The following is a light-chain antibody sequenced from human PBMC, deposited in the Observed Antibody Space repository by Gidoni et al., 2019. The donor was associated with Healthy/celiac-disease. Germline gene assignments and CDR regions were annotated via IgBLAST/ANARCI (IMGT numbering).Light chain of an antibody. Sequence: EIVLTQSPATLSLSPGERATLSCRASQSVRSYLAWSQQKPCQAPRLLIYDASNRATGIPARFSGSGSGTDFTLTISSLEPEDFAVYYCQQRSNWPRLTFGGGTKVEIK. CDR3: QQRSNWPRLT. V-gene: IGKV3-11*01. CDR2: DAS. J-gene: IGKJ4*01. CDR1: QSVRSY.